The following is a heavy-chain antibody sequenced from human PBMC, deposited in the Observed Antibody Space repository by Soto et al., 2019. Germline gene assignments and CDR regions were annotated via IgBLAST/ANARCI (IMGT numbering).Heavy chain of an antibody. J-gene: IGHJ4*02. Sequence: GGSLRLSCAASGFTFSMQDMCWVRQAPGKGLEWISGISANGRDPQYADSVKGRFTISRDNYRNTLFLQMNSLTAEDTAVYFCAKDAPRRSGWYHFDYWGQGALVTVSS. CDR2: ISANGRDP. CDR1: GFTFSMQD. D-gene: IGHD6-19*01. CDR3: AKDAPRRSGWYHFDY. V-gene: IGHV3-23*01.